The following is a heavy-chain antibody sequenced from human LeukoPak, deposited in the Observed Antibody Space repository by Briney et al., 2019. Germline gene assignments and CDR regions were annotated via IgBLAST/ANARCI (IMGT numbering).Heavy chain of an antibody. Sequence: SETLSLTCTVSGGSISSYYWSWIRQPPGKGLEWIGYIYYSGSTNYNPSLKSRVTISVDTSKNQFSLKLSSVTAADTAVYYCARRNLGYCSGGNCYGHDDAFDIWGQGTMVTVSS. D-gene: IGHD2-15*01. J-gene: IGHJ3*02. V-gene: IGHV4-59*08. CDR1: GGSISSYY. CDR3: ARRNLGYCSGGNCYGHDDAFDI. CDR2: IYYSGST.